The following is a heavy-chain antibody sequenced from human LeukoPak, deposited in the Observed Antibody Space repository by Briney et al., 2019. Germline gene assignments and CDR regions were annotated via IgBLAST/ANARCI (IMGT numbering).Heavy chain of an antibody. Sequence: GESLKISCKGSGYYFISYWIGWVRQMPGKGLEGMGIIYPGDSDTRYSPSFQGQVTISADKSISTAYLQWSSLEASDTAMYYCARQAVVIAPGSWFDPWGQGTLVTVSS. J-gene: IGHJ5*02. CDR3: ARQAVVIAPGSWFDP. V-gene: IGHV5-51*01. CDR2: IYPGDSDT. D-gene: IGHD2-21*01. CDR1: GYYFISYW.